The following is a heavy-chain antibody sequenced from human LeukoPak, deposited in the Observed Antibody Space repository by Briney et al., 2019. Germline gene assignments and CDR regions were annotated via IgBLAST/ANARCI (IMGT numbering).Heavy chain of an antibody. J-gene: IGHJ4*02. V-gene: IGHV3-11*04. CDR2: ISSSGSTI. D-gene: IGHD6-19*01. Sequence: GGSLRLSCAASGFTFSDYYMSWIRQAPGKGLEWVSYISSSGSTIYYADSVKGRFTISRDNAKSSLYLQMNSLRAEDTAVYYCARDIAVALSSEYWGQGTLVTVSS. CDR1: GFTFSDYY. CDR3: ARDIAVALSSEY.